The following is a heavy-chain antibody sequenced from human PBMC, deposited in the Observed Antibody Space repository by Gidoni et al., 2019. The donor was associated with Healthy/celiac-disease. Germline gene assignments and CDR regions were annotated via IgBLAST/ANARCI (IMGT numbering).Heavy chain of an antibody. CDR2: INHSGST. D-gene: IGHD2-8*01. J-gene: IGHJ4*02. Sequence: QVQLQQWGAGLLKPSETLSLTCAVYGGSFSGYYWSWIRQPPGKGLEWIGEINHSGSTNYNPSLKSRVTIAVDTSKNQFSLKLSSVTAADTAVYYCASLSLNAPFDYWGQGTLVTVSS. CDR3: ASLSLNAPFDY. V-gene: IGHV4-34*01. CDR1: GGSFSGYY.